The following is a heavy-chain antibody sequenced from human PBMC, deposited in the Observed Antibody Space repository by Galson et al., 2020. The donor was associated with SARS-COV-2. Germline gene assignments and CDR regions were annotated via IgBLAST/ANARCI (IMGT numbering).Heavy chain of an antibody. V-gene: IGHV5-10-1*01. CDR3: AATSPWLEGDDYFDY. J-gene: IGHJ4*02. Sequence: KVSCKGSGYTFTTYWISWVRQRPGKGLEWMGRIDPSDSYTKYRSSFQGHVTISADKSINTAYLHWSSLQALDTAIYYCAATSPWLEGDDYFDYWGQGTRVTVSS. CDR2: IDPSDSYT. CDR1: GYTFTTYW. D-gene: IGHD6-19*01.